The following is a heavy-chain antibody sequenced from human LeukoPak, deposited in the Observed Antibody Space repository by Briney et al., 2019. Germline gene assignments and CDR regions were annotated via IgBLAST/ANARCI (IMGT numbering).Heavy chain of an antibody. V-gene: IGHV3-21*01. J-gene: IGHJ4*02. Sequence: PGGSLRLSCAGSGFTFSNYIMSWVRQAPGKGLEMVSSIKTGSRQTYCAASVKGRFTISRDDAKNSLYLQMYSLRAEDTALYYCARDLSGDGYNKFDHWGQGTRVTVSP. D-gene: IGHD5-24*01. CDR2: IKTGSRQT. CDR3: ARDLSGDGYNKFDH. CDR1: GFTFSNYI.